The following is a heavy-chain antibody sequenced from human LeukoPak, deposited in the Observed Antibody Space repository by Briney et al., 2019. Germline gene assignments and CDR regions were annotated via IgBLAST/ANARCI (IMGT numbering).Heavy chain of an antibody. D-gene: IGHD3-10*01. CDR2: ISAYNGNT. CDR3: ARATTYYYGSGSYPIFHYRQL. V-gene: IGHV1-18*01. Sequence: GASVKVSCKASGYTFTSYGISWVRQAPGQGLEWMGWISAYNGNTNYAQKLQGRVTMTTDTSTSTAYMELRSVKSDDTAGYYCARATTYYYGSGSYPIFHYRQLWGEGTRVTVSS. J-gene: IGHJ4*02. CDR1: GYTFTSYG.